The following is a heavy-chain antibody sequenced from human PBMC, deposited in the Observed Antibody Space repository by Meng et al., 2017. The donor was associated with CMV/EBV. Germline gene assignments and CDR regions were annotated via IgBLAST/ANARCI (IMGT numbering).Heavy chain of an antibody. J-gene: IGHJ5*02. CDR3: ARGRQWLVRGWFDP. CDR1: GGSFSGYY. V-gene: IGHV4-34*01. Sequence: QVQLQQWGAGLLKPSETLSLTCAVYGGSFSGYYWSWIRQPPGKGLEWIGEVNHSGSTNYNPSLKSRVTISVDTSKNQFSLKLSSVTAADTAVYYRARGRQWLVRGWFDPWGQGTLVTVSS. D-gene: IGHD6-19*01. CDR2: VNHSGST.